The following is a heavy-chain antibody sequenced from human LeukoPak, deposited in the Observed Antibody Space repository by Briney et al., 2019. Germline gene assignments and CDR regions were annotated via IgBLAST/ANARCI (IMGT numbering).Heavy chain of an antibody. CDR3: ARVVGANYYYYGMDV. CDR1: GGSISSYY. J-gene: IGHJ6*02. V-gene: IGHV4-59*01. Sequence: SETLSLTCTVSGGSISSYYWSWIRQPPGKGLEWIGYIYYSGSTNYNPSLKSRVTISVDTSKNQSSLKLSSVTAADTAVYYCARVVGANYYYYGMDVWGQGTTVTVSS. CDR2: IYYSGST. D-gene: IGHD1-26*01.